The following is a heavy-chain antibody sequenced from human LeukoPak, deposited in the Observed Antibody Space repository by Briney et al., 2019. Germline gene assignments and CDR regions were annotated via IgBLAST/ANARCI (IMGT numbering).Heavy chain of an antibody. CDR2: ISGSGGST. CDR3: AKDQDSSGYPTKFDC. J-gene: IGHJ4*02. CDR1: GLTFSSYA. Sequence: PGGSLRLSCAASGLTFSSYAMSWVRQAPGKGVEWVSGISGSGGSTYYTDSVKGRFTISRDNSKNTLYLQMNSLRAEDTAVYYCAKDQDSSGYPTKFDCWGLGTLVTVSS. D-gene: IGHD6-19*01. V-gene: IGHV3-23*01.